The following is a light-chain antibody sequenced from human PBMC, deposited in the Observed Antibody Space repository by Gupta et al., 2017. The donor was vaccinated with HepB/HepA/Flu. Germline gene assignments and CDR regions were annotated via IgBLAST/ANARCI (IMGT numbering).Light chain of an antibody. J-gene: IGKJ1*01. V-gene: IGKV3-20*01. CDR1: QTVTNNY. CDR2: DAF. CDR3: QQGDHSPRT. Sequence: EIVLTQSPGTLSLSPGERATLSCRASQTVTNNYLAWYQQRPGQAPRLLIYDAFNRATGIPDRFNGSGSGIDFTLTISRLEPEDFAVYYCQQGDHSPRTFGQGTKLEIK.